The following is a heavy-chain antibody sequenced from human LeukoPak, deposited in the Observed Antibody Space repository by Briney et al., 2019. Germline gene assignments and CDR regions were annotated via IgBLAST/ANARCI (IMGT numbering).Heavy chain of an antibody. Sequence: ASVKVSCKASGYTFTGYYMHWVRQAPGQGLEWMGWINPNSGGTNYAQKFQGRVTMTRDTSISTAYMELSRLRSDDTAVYYCARGGYGGGNSGVIDSWGQGTLVTVSS. V-gene: IGHV1-2*02. CDR2: INPNSGGT. CDR1: GYTFTGYY. J-gene: IGHJ4*02. D-gene: IGHD4-23*01. CDR3: ARGGYGGGNSGVIDS.